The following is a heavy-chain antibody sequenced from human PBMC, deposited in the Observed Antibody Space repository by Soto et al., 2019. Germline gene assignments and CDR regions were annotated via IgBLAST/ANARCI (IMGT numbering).Heavy chain of an antibody. CDR3: GADEVDNFDTSGYYYLAY. CDR1: GFTFSTSA. D-gene: IGHD3-22*01. J-gene: IGHJ4*02. CDR2: IVVGSGDA. Sequence: SVKVSCKASGFTFSTSAIQWVRQARGQHLEWMGWIVVGSGDANYAQKFQERVTITRDMSTSTVYMELSSLTSEDTAVYYCGADEVDNFDTSGYYYLAYWGPGTPVTVSS. V-gene: IGHV1-58*02.